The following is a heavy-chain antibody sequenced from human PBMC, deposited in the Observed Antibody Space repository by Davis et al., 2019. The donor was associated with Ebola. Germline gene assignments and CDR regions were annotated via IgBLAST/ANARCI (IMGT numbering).Heavy chain of an antibody. Sequence: AASVKVSCKVSGYTLTELSMHWVRQAPGKGLEWMGGFDPEDGETIYAQKFQGRVTMTTDTSTSTAYMELRSLRSDDTAVYYCARDNGGSSPHYYYYYYGMDVWGQGTTVTVSS. J-gene: IGHJ6*02. CDR2: FDPEDGET. D-gene: IGHD6-6*01. V-gene: IGHV1-24*01. CDR1: GYTLTELS. CDR3: ARDNGGSSPHYYYYYYGMDV.